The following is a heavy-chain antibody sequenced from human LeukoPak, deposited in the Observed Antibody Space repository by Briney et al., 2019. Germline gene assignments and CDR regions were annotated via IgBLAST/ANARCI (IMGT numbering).Heavy chain of an antibody. J-gene: IGHJ4*02. V-gene: IGHV3-21*01. CDR3: ARDYYGSYAIDY. D-gene: IGHD1-26*01. Sequence: AGGSLRLSCAASGFTVSSNYMSWVRQAPGKGLEWVSSISGSSNYIYYADSVKGRFTISRDSATNSLYLQMNSLRAEDTAVYYCARDYYGSYAIDYWGQGTLVTVSS. CDR2: ISGSSNYI. CDR1: GFTVSSNY.